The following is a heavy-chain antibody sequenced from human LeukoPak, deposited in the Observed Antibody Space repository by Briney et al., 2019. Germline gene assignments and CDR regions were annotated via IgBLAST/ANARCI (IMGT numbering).Heavy chain of an antibody. CDR2: INPSGGGT. D-gene: IGHD5-18*01. J-gene: IGHJ4*02. CDR1: GYTFTSDY. Sequence: GASGTVSCKASGYTFTSDYIHWVRQAPAQGLEWMGIINPSGGGTGYAQKVQGRVTMTRDTATSTVYMEMSSLRYEDTDVYYCGRDDPGSSGYTKWGQGTLVTVSS. CDR3: GRDDPGSSGYTK. V-gene: IGHV1-46*01.